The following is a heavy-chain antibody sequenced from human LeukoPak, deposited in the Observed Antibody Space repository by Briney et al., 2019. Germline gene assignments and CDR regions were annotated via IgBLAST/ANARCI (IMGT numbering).Heavy chain of an antibody. CDR2: IYYSGST. V-gene: IGHV4-61*01. D-gene: IGHD4-17*01. J-gene: IGHJ3*02. CDR3: ARAPFYGDYVNAFDI. Sequence: SETLSLTCTVSGGSVSSGSYYWSWIQQPPGKGLEWIEYIYYSGSTNYNPSLKSRVTISVDTSKNQFSLKLSSVTAADTAVYYCARAPFYGDYVNAFDIWGQGTMVTVSS. CDR1: GGSVSSGSYY.